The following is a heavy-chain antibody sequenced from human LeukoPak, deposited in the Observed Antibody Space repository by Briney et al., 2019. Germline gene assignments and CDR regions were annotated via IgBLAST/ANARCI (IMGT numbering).Heavy chain of an antibody. V-gene: IGHV1-8*02. CDR2: MNPNSGNT. CDR3: ARGTTILYYGSGSAPDY. CDR1: GYTFTSYG. Sequence: ASVRVSCKASGYTFTSYGISWVRQAPGQGLEWMGWMNPNSGNTGYAQKFQGRVTMTRNTSISTAYMELSSLRSEDTAVYYCARGTTILYYGSGSAPDYWGQGTLVTVSS. D-gene: IGHD3-10*01. J-gene: IGHJ4*02.